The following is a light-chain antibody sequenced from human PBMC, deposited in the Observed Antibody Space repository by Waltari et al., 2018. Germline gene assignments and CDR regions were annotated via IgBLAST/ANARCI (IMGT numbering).Light chain of an antibody. CDR1: SSHVCGHYY. CDR3: SSYTSSSTAYV. CDR2: DVS. J-gene: IGLJ1*01. V-gene: IGLV2-14*01. Sequence: QSALTQPASVSGAPGQSITISRTGTSSHVCGHYYVSWYQPHPGKAPKLMIYDVSKRPSGVSNRFSGSKSGNTASLTISGLQAEDEADYYCSSYTSSSTAYVFGTGTKVTVL.